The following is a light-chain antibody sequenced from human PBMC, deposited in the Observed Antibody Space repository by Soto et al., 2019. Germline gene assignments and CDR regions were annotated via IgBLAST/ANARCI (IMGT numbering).Light chain of an antibody. Sequence: QSALTQPASVSGSPGQSITISCTGTSSDVGGYNDVSWYQQHPGKAPKLMIYEVSNRPSGVSNRFSGSKSGNTASLTISGLQAEDEADYYCSSYTSSSSDYVFGTGTKVTVL. CDR1: SSDVGGYND. CDR3: SSYTSSSSDYV. CDR2: EVS. V-gene: IGLV2-14*01. J-gene: IGLJ1*01.